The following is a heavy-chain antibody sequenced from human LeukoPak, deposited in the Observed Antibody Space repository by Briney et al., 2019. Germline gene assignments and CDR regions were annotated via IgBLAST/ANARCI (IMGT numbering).Heavy chain of an antibody. CDR3: ARELGISAFDV. D-gene: IGHD3-16*01. Sequence: ASVKVSCKXSGYTLTDNHLYWVRQAPGQGPEWMGWIDPNSGVTNFAQNFQGRLTMTRDTSINTAYMELSRLTSDDTAVYYCARELGISAFDVWGQGTMVTVSS. J-gene: IGHJ3*01. CDR2: IDPNSGVT. CDR1: GYTLTDNH. V-gene: IGHV1-2*02.